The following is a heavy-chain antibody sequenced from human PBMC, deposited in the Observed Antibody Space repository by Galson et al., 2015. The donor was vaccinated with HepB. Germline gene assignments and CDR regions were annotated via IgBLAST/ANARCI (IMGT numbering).Heavy chain of an antibody. CDR1: GFSLSTSGVG. D-gene: IGHD3-9*01. V-gene: IGHV2-5*02. Sequence: PALVKPTQTLTLSCTFSGFSLSTSGVGVGWIRQPPGKALEWLALIYWDDDKHYSPSLKSSLTITKDTSKNQVVLTITSMDPVDTATYYCALRAYDILTGSYDAFDIWGHGTMVTVSS. CDR2: IYWDDDK. CDR3: ALRAYDILTGSYDAFDI. J-gene: IGHJ3*02.